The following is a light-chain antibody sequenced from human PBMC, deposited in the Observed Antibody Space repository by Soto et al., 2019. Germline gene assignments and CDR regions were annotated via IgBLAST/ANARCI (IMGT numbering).Light chain of an antibody. CDR3: CSYAGSSWV. CDR1: SSDVGGYNY. Sequence: QSVLTQSRSVSGSPGQSVTISCTGTSSDVGGYNYVSWYQQHPGKAPKLMIYDVIKRPSGVPDRFSGSKSGNTASLTISGLQAEEDEADYYCCSYAGSSWVFGGGTQLTVL. J-gene: IGLJ3*02. V-gene: IGLV2-11*01. CDR2: DVI.